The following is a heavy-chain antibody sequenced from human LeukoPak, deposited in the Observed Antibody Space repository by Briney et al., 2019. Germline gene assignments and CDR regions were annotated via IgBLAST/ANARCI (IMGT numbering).Heavy chain of an antibody. D-gene: IGHD1-26*01. V-gene: IGHV3-23*01. CDR1: GFTFSSYA. CDR3: ATFSGWELLLGAFDI. J-gene: IGHJ3*02. Sequence: GGSLRLSCAASGFTFSSYAMSWVRQAPGKGLKWFSAISGSGGSTYYADSVKGRFTISRDNSKNTLYLQMNSLRAEDTAVYYCATFSGWELLLGAFDIWGQGTMVTVSS. CDR2: ISGSGGST.